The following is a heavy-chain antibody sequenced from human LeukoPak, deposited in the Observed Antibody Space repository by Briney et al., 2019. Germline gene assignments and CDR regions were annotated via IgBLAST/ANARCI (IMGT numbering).Heavy chain of an antibody. CDR1: GFTFSSYS. Sequence: GGSLRLSCAASGFTFSSYSINWVRQAPGKGLEWVSSISSSSSYIYYADSVKGRFTISRDNAKNSLYLQMNSLRAEDTAVYYCARGEGWLQFYYWGQGTLVTVSS. J-gene: IGHJ4*02. V-gene: IGHV3-21*01. CDR3: ARGEGWLQFYY. CDR2: ISSSSSYI. D-gene: IGHD5-24*01.